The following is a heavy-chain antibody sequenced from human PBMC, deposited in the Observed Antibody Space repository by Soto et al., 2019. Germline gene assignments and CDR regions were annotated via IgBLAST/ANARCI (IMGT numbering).Heavy chain of an antibody. V-gene: IGHV6-1*01. D-gene: IGHD5-12*01. CDR2: TYYRSKWYY. CDR3: ASDPGYSLDY. Sequence: SQTLSLTCVISGDSVSIYSGAWNWIRQSPSRGLEWLGRTYYRSKWYYDYAESVKSRIIISVDTSKNQFSLQLNSVTPEDAAVYYCASDPGYSLDYWGQGIQVTVSS. CDR1: GDSVSIYSGA. J-gene: IGHJ4*02.